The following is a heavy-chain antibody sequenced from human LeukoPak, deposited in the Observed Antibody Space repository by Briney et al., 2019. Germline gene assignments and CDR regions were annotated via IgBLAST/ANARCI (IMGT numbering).Heavy chain of an antibody. CDR1: GYTFTCYG. D-gene: IGHD3-16*01. Sequence: ASVKVSCKASGYTFTCYGISWVRQAPGQGLEWMGWISAYNGNTNYAQRFQGRVTMTTDTSTSTAYMELRSLRSDDTAVYYCGRAHKLWGGYDGFDYWGQGTLVTVSS. V-gene: IGHV1-18*01. J-gene: IGHJ4*02. CDR2: ISAYNGNT. CDR3: GRAHKLWGGYDGFDY.